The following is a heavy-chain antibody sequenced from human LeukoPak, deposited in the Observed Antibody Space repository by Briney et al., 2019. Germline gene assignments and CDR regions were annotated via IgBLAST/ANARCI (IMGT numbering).Heavy chain of an antibody. CDR3: ARGPSIAARYDAFDI. D-gene: IGHD6-6*01. Sequence: PGGSLRLSCAASGFTFSSYEMNWVRQAPEKGLEWVSYISSSGNTISYADSVKGRFTISRDNAKNSLYLQVISLRAEDTAVYYCARGPSIAARYDAFDIWGQGTMVTVSS. CDR2: ISSSGNTI. V-gene: IGHV3-48*03. CDR1: GFTFSSYE. J-gene: IGHJ3*02.